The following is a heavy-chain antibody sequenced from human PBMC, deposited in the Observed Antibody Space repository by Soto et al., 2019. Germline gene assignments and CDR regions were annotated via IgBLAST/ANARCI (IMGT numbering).Heavy chain of an antibody. CDR2: ISYDGSNK. Sequence: ESGGGVVQPGRSLRLSCAASGFTFSSYAMHWVRQAPGKGLEWVAVISYDGSNKYYADSVKGRFTISRDNSKNTLYLQMNSLRAEDTAVYYCARDRVALLWFGDRGSAFDIWGQGTMVTVSS. CDR3: ARDRVALLWFGDRGSAFDI. V-gene: IGHV3-30-3*01. J-gene: IGHJ3*02. CDR1: GFTFSSYA. D-gene: IGHD3-10*01.